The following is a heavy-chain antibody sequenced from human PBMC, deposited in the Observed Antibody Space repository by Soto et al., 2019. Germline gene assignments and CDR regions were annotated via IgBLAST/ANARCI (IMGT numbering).Heavy chain of an antibody. CDR3: ARARVATITSFDY. CDR1: EFTFSSYA. CDR2: ISGSGGST. V-gene: IGHV3-23*01. Sequence: PGGSLRLSCAASEFTFSSYAMSWVRQAPGKGLEWVSAISGSGGSTYYADSVKGRFTISRDNSKSTLHLQMNSLRVEDTALYYCARARVATITSFDYWGQGTLVTVSS. D-gene: IGHD5-12*01. J-gene: IGHJ4*02.